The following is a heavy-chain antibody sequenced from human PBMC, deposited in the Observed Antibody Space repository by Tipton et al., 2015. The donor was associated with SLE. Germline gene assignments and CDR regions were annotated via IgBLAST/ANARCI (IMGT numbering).Heavy chain of an antibody. CDR3: ARGFVVGHGMDV. Sequence: QVQLVQSGSELKKPGASVKVSCKASGYTFTSYGISWVRQAPGQGLEWMGWMNPNSGNTGYAQKFQGRVTITRNTFISTAYMELSSLRSEDTAVYYCARGFVVGHGMDVWGQGTTVTVSS. CDR1: GYTFTSYG. V-gene: IGHV1-8*03. CDR2: MNPNSGNT. D-gene: IGHD2-21*01. J-gene: IGHJ6*02.